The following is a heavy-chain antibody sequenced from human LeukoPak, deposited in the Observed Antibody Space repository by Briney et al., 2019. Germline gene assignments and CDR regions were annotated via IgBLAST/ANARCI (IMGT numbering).Heavy chain of an antibody. Sequence: SQTLPLTCTVSGGSISSGSYYWSWIRQPPGKGLEWIGYIYYSGSTNYNPSLKSRVTISVDTSKNQFSLKLSSVTAADTAVYYCARGVTGSRGAFDIWGQGTMVTVSS. D-gene: IGHD1-20*01. CDR2: IYYSGST. CDR3: ARGVTGSRGAFDI. J-gene: IGHJ3*02. CDR1: GGSISSGSYY. V-gene: IGHV4-61*01.